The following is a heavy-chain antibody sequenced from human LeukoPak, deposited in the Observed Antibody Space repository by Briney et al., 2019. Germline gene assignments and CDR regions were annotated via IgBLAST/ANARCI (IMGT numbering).Heavy chain of an antibody. V-gene: IGHV4-59*01. Sequence: SETLSLTCTVSGGSISNYYWNWLRQPPGKGLEWIGYIYYSGSTNYNPSPKRRVTMSLDTSKNQFSLRLTSVTAADTAVYYCARGFDSKSTYFDYWGQGTLVTVSS. J-gene: IGHJ4*02. CDR1: GGSISNYY. D-gene: IGHD5-12*01. CDR2: IYYSGST. CDR3: ARGFDSKSTYFDY.